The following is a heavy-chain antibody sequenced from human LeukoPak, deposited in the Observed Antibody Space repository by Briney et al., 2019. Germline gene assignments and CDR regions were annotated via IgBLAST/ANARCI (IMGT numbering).Heavy chain of an antibody. Sequence: SGTLSLTCAVYGGSFSGYYWSWIRQPPGKGLEWIGEINHSGSTNYNPSLKSRVTISVDTSKNQFSLKLSSVTAADTAVYYCARGLAAAGTDYYYYGMDVWGQGTTVTVSS. CDR2: INHSGST. D-gene: IGHD6-13*01. CDR1: GGSFSGYY. CDR3: ARGLAAAGTDYYYYGMDV. J-gene: IGHJ6*02. V-gene: IGHV4-34*01.